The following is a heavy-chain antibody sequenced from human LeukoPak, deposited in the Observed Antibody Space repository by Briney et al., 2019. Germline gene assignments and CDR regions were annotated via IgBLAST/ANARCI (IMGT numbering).Heavy chain of an antibody. V-gene: IGHV1-46*01. CDR3: ARGDYGDQYYMDV. CDR1: GYTFTSYY. CDR2: INPSGGST. J-gene: IGHJ6*03. Sequence: ASVKVSCKASGYTFTSYYMHWVRQAPGQGLEWMGIINPSGGSTSYAQKFQGGVTMTRDTSTSTVYMELSSLRSEYTAVYYCARGDYGDQYYMDVGGKGTTVTVSS. D-gene: IGHD4-17*01.